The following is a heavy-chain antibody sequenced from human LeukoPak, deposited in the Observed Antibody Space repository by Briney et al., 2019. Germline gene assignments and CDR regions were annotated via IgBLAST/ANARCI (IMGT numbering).Heavy chain of an antibody. D-gene: IGHD3-22*01. V-gene: IGHV4-34*01. CDR3: ARDPLITMIVVDGMDV. J-gene: IGHJ6*02. CDR2: INHSGST. Sequence: SETLSLTCAVYGGSFSGYYWSWIRQPPGKGLKWIGEINHSGSTNYNPSLKSRVTISVDTSKNQFSLKLSSVTAADTAVYYCARDPLITMIVVDGMDVWGQGTTVTVSS. CDR1: GGSFSGYY.